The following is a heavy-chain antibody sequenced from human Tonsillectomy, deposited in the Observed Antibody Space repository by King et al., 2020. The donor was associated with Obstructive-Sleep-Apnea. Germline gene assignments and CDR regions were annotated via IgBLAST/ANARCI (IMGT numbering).Heavy chain of an antibody. D-gene: IGHD6-6*01. Sequence: QLQESGPGLVKPSETLSLTCTVSGGSISSSSYYWGWIRQPPGKGLEWIGSIYYSGSTYYNPSLKNRVTISVDTSKNQFSLRLGSVTAADTAVYYCATIAARPYGLDVWGQGTTVTVSS. CDR3: ATIAARPYGLDV. CDR1: GGSISSSSYY. J-gene: IGHJ6*02. V-gene: IGHV4-39*07. CDR2: IYYSGST.